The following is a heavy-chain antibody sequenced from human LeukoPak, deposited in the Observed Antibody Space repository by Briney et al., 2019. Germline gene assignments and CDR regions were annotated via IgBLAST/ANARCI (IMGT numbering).Heavy chain of an antibody. CDR2: INHSGST. V-gene: IGHV4-34*01. CDR1: GASISGYY. J-gene: IGHJ4*02. CDR3: ARGLEGQWQVLDY. Sequence: PSETLSLTCRVSGASISGYYWSWIRQPPGKGLEWIGEINHSGSTNCNPSLKSRVTTSVDTSKNQFSLKLSSVTAADTAVYYCARGLEGQWQVLDYWGQGTLVTVPT. D-gene: IGHD6-19*01.